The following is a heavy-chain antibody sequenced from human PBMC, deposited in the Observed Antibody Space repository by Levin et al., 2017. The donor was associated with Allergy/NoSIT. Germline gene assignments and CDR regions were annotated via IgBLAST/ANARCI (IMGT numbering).Heavy chain of an antibody. CDR2: IYTNGNT. CDR3: AATVRGPNCRPHTCPQPPYFFNY. Sequence: SQTLSLTCTVSGGSNSSYIWSWIRQPAGKGLEWIGRIYTNGNTNYNPSLQSRVTMSVETPKNQFSLSLNSVTAADTAVYYCAATVRGPNCRPHTCPQPPYFFNYWGQGTLVTVSS. CDR1: GGSNSSYI. D-gene: IGHD1-26*01. V-gene: IGHV4-4*07. J-gene: IGHJ4*02.